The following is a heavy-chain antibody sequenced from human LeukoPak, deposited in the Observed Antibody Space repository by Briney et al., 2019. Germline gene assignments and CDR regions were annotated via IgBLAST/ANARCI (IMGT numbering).Heavy chain of an antibody. CDR1: GGSLSCSSYY. J-gene: IGHJ4*02. D-gene: IGHD3-3*01. CDR2: IYYSRST. CDR3: ARLGWLPRNYFDY. V-gene: IGHV4-39*01. Sequence: SETPSLTCTVSGGSLSCSSYYWGWIRQPPGKGLEWIGSIYYSRSTYYNPSLKSRVTITVDTSKNQFSLKLSSVTAADTAVYYCARLGWLPRNYFDYWGQGTLVTVSS.